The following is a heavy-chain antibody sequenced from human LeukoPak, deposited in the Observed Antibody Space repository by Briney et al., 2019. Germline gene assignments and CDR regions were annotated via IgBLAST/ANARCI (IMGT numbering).Heavy chain of an antibody. D-gene: IGHD3-10*01. CDR2: IIPIFGTA. J-gene: IGHJ5*02. Sequence: SVKVSCKASGGTFSSYAISWVRQAPGQGLEWMGGIIPIFGTANYAQKFQGRVTITTDESTSTAYIELSSLRSEDTAVYYCARDLSQRSDGSGTNWFDPWGQGTLVTVSS. V-gene: IGHV1-69*05. CDR1: GGTFSSYA. CDR3: ARDLSQRSDGSGTNWFDP.